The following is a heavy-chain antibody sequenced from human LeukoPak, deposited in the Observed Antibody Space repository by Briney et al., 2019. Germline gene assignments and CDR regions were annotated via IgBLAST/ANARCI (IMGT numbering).Heavy chain of an antibody. CDR1: GFSFSYHA. D-gene: IGHD4-23*01. CDR2: ILYDGSIE. CDR3: ARPTSVIRMYGMDV. V-gene: IGHV3-30-3*01. Sequence: GGSLRLSCTASGFSFSYHAMHWVRQTPGKDLEWVATILYDGSIEYYADSVNGRFIISRDNPRNTLYLQMNSLTVEDTAVFYCARPTSVIRMYGMDVWGQGTTVIVSS. J-gene: IGHJ6*02.